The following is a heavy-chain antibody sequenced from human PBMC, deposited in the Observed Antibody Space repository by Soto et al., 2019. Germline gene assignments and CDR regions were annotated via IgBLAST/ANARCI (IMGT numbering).Heavy chain of an antibody. D-gene: IGHD5-18*01. J-gene: IGHJ4*02. CDR1: GFTFSSYA. CDR2: ISGSGGST. Sequence: EVQLLESGGGLVQPGGSLRLSCAASGFTFSSYAMSWVRQAPGKGLEWVSAISGSGGSTYYADSVKGRFTISRDNSKNTLYLQMNSLRAEDTAVYYCAADYLDSYGWDYWGQGTLVTVSS. CDR3: AADYLDSYGWDY. V-gene: IGHV3-23*01.